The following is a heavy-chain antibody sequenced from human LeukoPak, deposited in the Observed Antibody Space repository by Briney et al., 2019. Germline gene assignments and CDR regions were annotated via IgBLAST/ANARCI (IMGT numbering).Heavy chain of an antibody. Sequence: SETLSLTCTVSGGSTSSSRYYWGWIRQPPGKGLEWIGSIYYGGSTYYNPSLKSRVTISVDTSRNQFSLNLSSVTAADTAVYYCVGRPRGYWGQGILVTVSS. J-gene: IGHJ4*02. CDR2: IYYGGST. CDR1: GGSTSSSRYY. CDR3: VGRPRGY. V-gene: IGHV4-39*01. D-gene: IGHD2-15*01.